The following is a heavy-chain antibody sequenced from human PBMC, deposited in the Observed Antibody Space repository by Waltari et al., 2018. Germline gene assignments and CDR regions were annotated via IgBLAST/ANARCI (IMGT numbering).Heavy chain of an antibody. J-gene: IGHJ4*02. CDR1: GCIFRSSR. V-gene: IGHV3-7*01. CDR3: ARVPVSGPDRFDY. CDR2: MKQDGSEI. Sequence: EVQLVASGGGLVQPGGSLRLYWAASGCIFRSSRLGGVRQAQGKGLEWVASMKQDGSEIHYVDSVKGRFTISRDNAKNSLYLQMNSLRVEDTAVYYCARVPVSGPDRFDYWGQGTLVTVSS. D-gene: IGHD1-26*01.